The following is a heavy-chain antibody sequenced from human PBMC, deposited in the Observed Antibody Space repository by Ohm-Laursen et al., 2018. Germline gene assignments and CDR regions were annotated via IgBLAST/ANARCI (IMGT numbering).Heavy chain of an antibody. CDR1: GFTFSSYS. CDR2: ISGSSTYI. CDR3: TRGLYSYDSSGYPY. Sequence: SLRLSCTASGFTFSSYSMNWVRQAPGKGLEWVSSISGSSTYIYYADSLKGRFTVSRDNAKNSVYLQMNSLRAEDTAVYYCTRGLYSYDSSGYPYWGQGTLVTVSS. V-gene: IGHV3-21*06. D-gene: IGHD3-22*01. J-gene: IGHJ4*02.